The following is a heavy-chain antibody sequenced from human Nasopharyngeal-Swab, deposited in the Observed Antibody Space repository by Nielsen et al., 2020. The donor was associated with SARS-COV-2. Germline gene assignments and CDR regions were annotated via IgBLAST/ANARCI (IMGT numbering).Heavy chain of an antibody. CDR1: GFTFSTYN. J-gene: IGHJ4*02. Sequence: GESLKISCAASGFTFSTYNMNWVRQAPGKGLEWVSAIISSGDYIYHAASVKGRFTISRANAKNSLYLQMNSLRAEDTAVYYCTRDTPAMFAYWGQGTLVTVSS. CDR2: IISSGDYI. V-gene: IGHV3-21*01. CDR3: TRDTPAMFAY.